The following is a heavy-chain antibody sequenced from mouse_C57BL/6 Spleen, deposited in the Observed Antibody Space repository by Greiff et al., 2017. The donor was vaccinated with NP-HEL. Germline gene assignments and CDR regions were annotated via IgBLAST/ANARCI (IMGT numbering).Heavy chain of an antibody. CDR1: GFSLTSYG. V-gene: IGHV2-2*01. D-gene: IGHD1-1*01. CDR3: ARSTVVAHYAMDY. Sequence: QVQLQQSGPGLVQPSQSLSITCTVSGFSLTSYGVHWVRQSPGKGLEWLGVIWSGGSTDYNAAFISSLSISKDNSKSQVFFKMNSLQADDTAIYYCARSTVVAHYAMDYWGQGTSVTVSS. CDR2: IWSGGST. J-gene: IGHJ4*01.